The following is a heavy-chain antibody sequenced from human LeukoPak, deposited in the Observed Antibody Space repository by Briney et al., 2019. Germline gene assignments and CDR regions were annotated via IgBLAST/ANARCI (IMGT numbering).Heavy chain of an antibody. CDR2: IWYDGSNK. D-gene: IGHD5-12*01. CDR3: ARAKEGFSGFDYLFDY. J-gene: IGHJ4*02. V-gene: IGHV3-33*01. CDR1: GFTFSSYG. Sequence: PGGSLRLSCAASGFTFSSYGMHWVRQAPGKGLEWVAVIWYDGSNKYYADSVKGRFTISRDNSKNTLYLQMNSLRAEDTAVYYCARAKEGFSGFDYLFDYWGQGTLVTVSS.